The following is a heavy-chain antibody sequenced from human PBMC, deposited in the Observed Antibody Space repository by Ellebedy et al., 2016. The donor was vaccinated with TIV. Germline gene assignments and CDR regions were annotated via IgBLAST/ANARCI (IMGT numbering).Heavy chain of an antibody. V-gene: IGHV4-39*01. CDR2: IYYSGST. CDR3: ARGARYYYYMDV. Sequence: SETLSLXXTVSGGSIGSSSYYWGWIRQPPGKGLEWIGSIYYSGSTYYNPSLKSRVTISVDTSKNQFSLKLSSVTAADTAVYYCARGARYYYYMDVWGKGTTVTVSS. CDR1: GGSIGSSSYY. J-gene: IGHJ6*03.